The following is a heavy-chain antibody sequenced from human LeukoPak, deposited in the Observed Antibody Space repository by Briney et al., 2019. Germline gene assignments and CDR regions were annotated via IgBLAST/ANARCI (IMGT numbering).Heavy chain of an antibody. J-gene: IGHJ4*02. Sequence: SETLSLTCTVSGGSIGSSSYYWGWIRQPPGKGLEWIGSIYYSGSTYYNPSLKGRVTISVDTSKNQFSLKLSSVTAADTAVYYCARHAYDYVWGSYRQYYFDYWGQGTLVTVSS. CDR1: GGSIGSSSYY. D-gene: IGHD3-16*02. V-gene: IGHV4-39*01. CDR2: IYYSGST. CDR3: ARHAYDYVWGSYRQYYFDY.